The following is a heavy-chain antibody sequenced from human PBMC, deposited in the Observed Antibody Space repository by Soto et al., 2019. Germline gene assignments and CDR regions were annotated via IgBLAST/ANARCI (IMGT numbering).Heavy chain of an antibody. J-gene: IGHJ4*02. CDR2: IIPIFGTA. V-gene: IGHV1-69*06. D-gene: IGHD3-22*01. CDR3: ARADHKDYYDSSGPYGL. Sequence: GASVKVSCKASGGTFSSYAISWVRQAPGQGPEWMGGIIPIFGTANYAQKFQGRVTITADKSTSTAYMELSSLRSEDTAVYYCARADHKDYYDSSGPYGLWGQGTLVTVS. CDR1: GGTFSSYA.